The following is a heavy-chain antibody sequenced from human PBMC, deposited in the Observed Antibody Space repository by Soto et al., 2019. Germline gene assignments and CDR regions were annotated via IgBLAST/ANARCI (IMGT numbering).Heavy chain of an antibody. J-gene: IGHJ3*02. CDR2: IYYSGST. D-gene: IGHD5-18*01. CDR3: ARLQLSDDAFDI. V-gene: IGHV4-59*01. Sequence: TSETLSLTCTGSGGSISSYYWSWIRQPPGEGLEWIGYIYYSGSTNYNPSLKSRVTISVDTSKNQFSLKLSSVTAADTAVYYCARLQLSDDAFDIRGQGTMVTVS. CDR1: GGSISSYY.